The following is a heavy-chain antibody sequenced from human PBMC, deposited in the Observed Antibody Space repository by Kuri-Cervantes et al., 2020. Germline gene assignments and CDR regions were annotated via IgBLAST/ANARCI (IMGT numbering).Heavy chain of an antibody. V-gene: IGHV3-21*01. Sequence: GGSLRLSCTVSGGSVSSGSYYWSWIRQPPGKGLEWVSSISSSSSYIYYADSVKGRFTISRDNAKNSLYLQMNSLRAEDTAVYYCARDTYCSGGSCKFDEYNWFDPWGQGTLVTVSS. CDR1: GGSVSSGSYY. CDR2: ISSSSSYI. CDR3: ARDTYCSGGSCKFDEYNWFDP. D-gene: IGHD2-15*01. J-gene: IGHJ5*02.